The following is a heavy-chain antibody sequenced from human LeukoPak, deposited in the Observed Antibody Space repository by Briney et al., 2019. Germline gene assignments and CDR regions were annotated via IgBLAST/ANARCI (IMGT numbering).Heavy chain of an antibody. CDR1: GFTFSSYG. Sequence: TGGSLRLSCAASGFTFSSYGMHWVRQAPGKGLEWVAVISYDGSNKYYADSVKGRFTISRDNSKNTLYLQMNSLRAEDTAVYYCAKAGVVVPADRGQGTLVTVSS. CDR2: ISYDGSNK. D-gene: IGHD2-2*01. J-gene: IGHJ4*02. V-gene: IGHV3-30*18. CDR3: AKAGVVVPAD.